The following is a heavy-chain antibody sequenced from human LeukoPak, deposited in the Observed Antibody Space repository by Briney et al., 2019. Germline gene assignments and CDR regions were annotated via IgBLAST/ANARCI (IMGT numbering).Heavy chain of an antibody. CDR2: INSDGINT. Sequence: GGSLRLSCAASGFTFSNYWMHWVRQAPGKGLVWVSRINSDGINTSYADSVKGRFTISRDNAKNTLNLQMNSLRAEDTAVYYCARDGWNYYDSSGHDAFDIWGQGTMVTVSS. CDR3: ARDGWNYYDSSGHDAFDI. CDR1: GFTFSNYW. D-gene: IGHD3-22*01. V-gene: IGHV3-74*01. J-gene: IGHJ3*02.